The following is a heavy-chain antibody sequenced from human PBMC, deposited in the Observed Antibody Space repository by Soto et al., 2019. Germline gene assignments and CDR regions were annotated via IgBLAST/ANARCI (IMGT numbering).Heavy chain of an antibody. CDR1: GFTFSNYW. J-gene: IGHJ4*02. CDR2: INSDGSSA. D-gene: IGHD1-7*01. Sequence: GGSLRLSCAASGFTFSNYWMHWVRQAPGKGLVWVSRINSDGSSASYVDSVKGRFTISRDNAKNTLYLQMNSLRAEDTAVYYCARDTLELLYYFDYWGQGTLVTVSS. V-gene: IGHV3-74*01. CDR3: ARDTLELLYYFDY.